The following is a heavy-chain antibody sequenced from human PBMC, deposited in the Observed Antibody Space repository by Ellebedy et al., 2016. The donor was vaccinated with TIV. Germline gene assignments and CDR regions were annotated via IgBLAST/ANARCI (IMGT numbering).Heavy chain of an antibody. J-gene: IGHJ4*02. V-gene: IGHV3-74*01. Sequence: GESLKISCVGSIFSSNYWMHWVRQAPGKGLVWVSRVNSDESHIDYADSVKGRFTISRDNAKKTLYLQMDSLRPEDTAIYYCARDEEAIAAALYYWGLGTLVTVSS. CDR3: ARDEEAIAAALYY. CDR1: IFSSNYW. D-gene: IGHD6-13*01. CDR2: VNSDESHI.